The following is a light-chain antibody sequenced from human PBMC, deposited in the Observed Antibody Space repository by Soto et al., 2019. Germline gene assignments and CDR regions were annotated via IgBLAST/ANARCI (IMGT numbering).Light chain of an antibody. J-gene: IGKJ1*01. CDR2: GAS. CDR1: QSLSNNY. V-gene: IGKV3-20*01. Sequence: EIVLTHSPGTLSFSPWDRATLSCRASQSLSNNYLAWYQQKPGQAPRLVIYGASSRATGIPDRFSASGSGTDFTLTISRLEPEDFAVYFCQQYSSSPVTFGQGTKVDIK. CDR3: QQYSSSPVT.